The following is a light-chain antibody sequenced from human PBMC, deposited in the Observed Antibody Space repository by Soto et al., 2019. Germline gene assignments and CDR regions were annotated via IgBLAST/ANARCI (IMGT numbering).Light chain of an antibody. Sequence: EIVLTQSPDTLSLTPGERATLSCRASQSISSNLAWYQQKPGQAPRLLIYDASNRATGIPARFSGSGSGTDFTLTISSLEPEDFAVYSCQQRSNWITFGQGTRLEIK. CDR2: DAS. CDR1: QSISSN. V-gene: IGKV3-11*01. CDR3: QQRSNWIT. J-gene: IGKJ5*01.